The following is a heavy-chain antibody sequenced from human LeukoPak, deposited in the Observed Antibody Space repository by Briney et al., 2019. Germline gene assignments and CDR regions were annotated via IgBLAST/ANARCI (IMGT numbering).Heavy chain of an antibody. CDR1: GYTFTDYY. CDR3: ARDRARDYYGSGSYYIFDY. J-gene: IGHJ4*02. D-gene: IGHD3-10*01. Sequence: GASVSVSCKASGYTFTDYYMHWVRQAPGQGLEWMGWMNPNSGNTNYAQTLQGRVTITTDTSTSTAYMQLRSLRSDDTAVYYCARDRARDYYGSGSYYIFDYWGQGTLVTVSS. CDR2: MNPNSGNT. V-gene: IGHV1-18*04.